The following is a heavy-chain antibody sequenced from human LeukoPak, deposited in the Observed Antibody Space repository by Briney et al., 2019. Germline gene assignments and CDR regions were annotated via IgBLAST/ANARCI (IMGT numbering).Heavy chain of an antibody. Sequence: PGGSLRLSCTASGFTFSSYSMNWVRQAPGKGLEWLSYISSSSRAIYYTDSVKGRFTISRDNSKNSLYLQMNSLRAEDTAVYYCASHYDFWSGPAGLYYFDYWGQGTLVTVSS. D-gene: IGHD3-3*01. J-gene: IGHJ4*02. CDR1: GFTFSSYS. V-gene: IGHV3-48*01. CDR2: ISSSSRAI. CDR3: ASHYDFWSGPAGLYYFDY.